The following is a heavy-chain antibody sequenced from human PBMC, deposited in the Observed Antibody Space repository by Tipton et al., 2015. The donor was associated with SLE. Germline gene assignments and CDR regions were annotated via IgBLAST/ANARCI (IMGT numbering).Heavy chain of an antibody. CDR2: IRADGSNK. CDR3: AGGTGAYFDH. V-gene: IGHV3-30*02. Sequence: RRACAASGFTYGGYAMHWVRQAPGRGLEWVAFIRADGSNKDYADSVKGRFTISRDNSKNTLYLQMNRLRVEDTAVYYCAGGTGAYFDHWGQGTLVTVSS. CDR1: GFTYGGYA. J-gene: IGHJ4*02. D-gene: IGHD3-16*01.